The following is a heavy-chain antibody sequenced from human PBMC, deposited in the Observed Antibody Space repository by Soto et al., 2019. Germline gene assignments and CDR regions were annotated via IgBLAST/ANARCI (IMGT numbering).Heavy chain of an antibody. D-gene: IGHD5-12*01. CDR2: IVVGSGNT. J-gene: IGHJ4*02. CDR3: AASVGGYPQAFDY. V-gene: IGHV1-58*01. Sequence: SVKVSCKASGFTFTSSAVQWVRQARGQRLEWIGWIVVGSGNTNYAQKFQGRVTITADESTSTAYMELSSLRSEDTAVYYCAASVGGYPQAFDYWGQGTLVTVSS. CDR1: GFTFTSSA.